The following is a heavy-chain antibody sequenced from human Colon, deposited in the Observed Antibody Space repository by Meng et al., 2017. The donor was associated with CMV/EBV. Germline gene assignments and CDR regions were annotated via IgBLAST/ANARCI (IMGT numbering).Heavy chain of an antibody. CDR3: ARGIVGITMIVVVPFDY. Sequence: FTFSSYSLNWVRQAPGKGLESVSSISSSSSYIYYADSVKGRFTISRDNAKNSLYLQIDSLRAEDTAVYYCARGIVGITMIVVVPFDYWGQGTLVTVSS. CDR2: ISSSSSYI. J-gene: IGHJ4*02. V-gene: IGHV3-21*01. CDR1: FTFSSYS. D-gene: IGHD3-22*01.